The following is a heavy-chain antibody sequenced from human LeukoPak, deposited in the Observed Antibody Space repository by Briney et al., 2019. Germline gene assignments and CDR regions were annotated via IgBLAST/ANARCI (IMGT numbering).Heavy chain of an antibody. Sequence: SVKVSCKASGGTFSSYAISWVRQAPGQGLEWMGGIIPILGTANYAQKFQGRVTITADESTSTAYMELSSLRSEDTAVYYCARNRYSGYEGGADFDYWGQGTLVTVSS. J-gene: IGHJ4*02. CDR3: ARNRYSGYEGGADFDY. V-gene: IGHV1-69*01. CDR1: GGTFSSYA. D-gene: IGHD5-12*01. CDR2: IIPILGTA.